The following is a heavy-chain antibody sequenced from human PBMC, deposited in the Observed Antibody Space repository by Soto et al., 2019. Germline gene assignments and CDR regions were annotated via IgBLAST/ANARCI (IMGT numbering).Heavy chain of an antibody. CDR3: ARGIAARPNHNWLDP. D-gene: IGHD6-6*01. CDR1: GGSISSGGYY. CDR2: IYYSGST. J-gene: IGHJ5*02. Sequence: ASETLSLTCTVSGGSISSGGYYWSWIRQHPGKGLEWIGYIYYSGSTYYNPSLKSRVTISVDTSKNQFSLKLSSVTAADTAVYYCARGIAARPNHNWLDPWGQGTLVTVSS. V-gene: IGHV4-31*03.